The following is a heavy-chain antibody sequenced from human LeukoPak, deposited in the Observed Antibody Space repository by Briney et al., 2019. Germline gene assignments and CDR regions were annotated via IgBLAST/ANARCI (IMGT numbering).Heavy chain of an antibody. CDR2: ISYDGSKK. V-gene: IGHV3-30*04. Sequence: GGSLRLSCAASGFTFTDYAMHWVRQTPGEGLEWVAAISYDGSKKYYEDSVKGRFTIFRDNSKNTLYVQMNSLEPEDTAVYYCARDYGRIWGQGSMVTVSS. CDR3: ARDYGRI. D-gene: IGHD3-10*01. J-gene: IGHJ3*02. CDR1: GFTFTDYA.